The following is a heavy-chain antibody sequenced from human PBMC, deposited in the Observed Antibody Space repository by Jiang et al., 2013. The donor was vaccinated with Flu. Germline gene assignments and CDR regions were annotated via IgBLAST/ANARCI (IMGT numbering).Heavy chain of an antibody. J-gene: IGHJ4*02. D-gene: IGHD6-6*01. V-gene: IGHV1-2*02. Sequence: SGAEVKKPGASVKVSCKASGYTFTGYYMHWVRQAPGQGLEWMGWINPNSGGTNYAQKFQGRVTMTRDTSISTAYMELSRLRSDDTAVYYCASLPLGGYSSSGADYWGQGTLVTVSS. CDR2: INPNSGGT. CDR3: ASLPLGGYSSSGADY. CDR1: GYTFTGYY.